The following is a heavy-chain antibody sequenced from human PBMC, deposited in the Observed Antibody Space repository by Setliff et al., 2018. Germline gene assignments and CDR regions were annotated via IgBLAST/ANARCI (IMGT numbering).Heavy chain of an antibody. CDR1: GFALSNARMG. CDR2: IYWDDDK. D-gene: IGHD3-3*01. Sequence: SGPTLVNPTETLTLTCTVSGFALSNARMGVGWIRQPPGKALEWLALIYWDDDKRYIPSLKSRLTIPKDTSKNQVVLTMNNMDPVDTATYYCTRCITIFGVVIPNAFDYWGQGTLVTVSS. V-gene: IGHV2-5*02. J-gene: IGHJ4*02. CDR3: TRCITIFGVVIPNAFDY.